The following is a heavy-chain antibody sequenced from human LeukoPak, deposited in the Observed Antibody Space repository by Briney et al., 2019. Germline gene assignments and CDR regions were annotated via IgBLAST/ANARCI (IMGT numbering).Heavy chain of an antibody. V-gene: IGHV5-51*01. CDR1: GYSFTSYW. CDR3: ARHLTTARHQSLLFPDY. J-gene: IGHJ4*02. Sequence: GESLKISCKGSGYSFTSYWIGWVRQMPGKGLEWMGIIYPGDSDTRYSPSFQGQVTISADKSISTAYLQWSSLKASDTAMYYCARHLTTARHQSLLFPDYWGQGTPVTVSS. CDR2: IYPGDSDT. D-gene: IGHD3-22*01.